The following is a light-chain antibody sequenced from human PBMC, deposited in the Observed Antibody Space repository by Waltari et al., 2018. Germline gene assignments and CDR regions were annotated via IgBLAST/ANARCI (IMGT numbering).Light chain of an antibody. CDR3: QQRSNWPPVVT. CDR2: DAS. CDR1: PSVSSY. Sequence: EIVLTQSPATLSLSPGERATLSCRASPSVSSYLAWYQQKPGQAPRLLIYDASNRATGIPARFSGSGSGTDFTLTISSLEPEDFAVYYCQQRSNWPPVVTFGGGTKVEIK. J-gene: IGKJ4*01. V-gene: IGKV3-11*01.